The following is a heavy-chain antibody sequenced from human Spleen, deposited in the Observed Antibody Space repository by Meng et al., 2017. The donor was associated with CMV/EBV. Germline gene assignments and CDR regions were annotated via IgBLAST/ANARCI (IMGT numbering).Heavy chain of an antibody. CDR2: TSFDGTNN. CDR3: ARVDTAYDLPLDF. J-gene: IGHJ4*02. D-gene: IGHD5-12*01. V-gene: IGHV3-30*04. Sequence: GESLKIYCAASGFTFSAYAFHWVRRAPGKGLEWVALTSFDGTNNFYADSVKGRFTISRDNSKNTVYLQMNCLRTEDTAVYYCARVDTAYDLPLDFWGQGTLVTVPQ. CDR1: GFTFSAYA.